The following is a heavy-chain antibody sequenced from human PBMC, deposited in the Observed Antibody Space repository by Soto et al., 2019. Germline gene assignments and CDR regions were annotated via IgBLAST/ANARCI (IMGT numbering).Heavy chain of an antibody. CDR2: IIPIFGTA. Sequence: GASVKVSCKASRGTFSSYAISWVRQAPGQGLEWMGGIIPIFGTANYAQKFQGRVTITADKSTSTAYMELSSLRSEDTAVYYCARATNDYGGNSYGMDVWGQGTTVTVSS. V-gene: IGHV1-69*06. D-gene: IGHD4-17*01. CDR3: ARATNDYGGNSYGMDV. CDR1: RGTFSSYA. J-gene: IGHJ6*02.